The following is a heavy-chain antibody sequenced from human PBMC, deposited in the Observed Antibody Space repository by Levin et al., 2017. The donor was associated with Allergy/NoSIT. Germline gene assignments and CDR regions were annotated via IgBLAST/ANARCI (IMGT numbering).Heavy chain of an antibody. D-gene: IGHD3-16*01. CDR1: GFTFSTYW. V-gene: IGHV3-74*01. CDR2: IPSDGSST. Sequence: GGSLRLSCAASGFTFSTYWMHWVRQAPGKGLEWVSHIPSDGSSTRYADSVKGRFTISRDNAKSTLYLQMNDLRAEDPSVNYCARDPVRFGRIGYYFDYWGQGTLVTVSS. CDR3: ARDPVRFGRIGYYFDY. J-gene: IGHJ4*02.